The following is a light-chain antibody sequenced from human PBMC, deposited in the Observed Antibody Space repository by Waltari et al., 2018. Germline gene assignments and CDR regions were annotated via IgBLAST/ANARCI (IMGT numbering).Light chain of an antibody. J-gene: IGKJ4*01. CDR3: QQYLSVPLT. CDR2: GAS. Sequence: DIVMTQSPDSLAVSLGERATINCKSSQSILFTSNNKDSLAWYLQKPGQPPNLLIFGASTRRSGVPDRFSGGGSGTDFTLTISSLQAEDVAVYYCQQYLSVPLTFGGGTKVEI. CDR1: QSILFTSNNKDS. V-gene: IGKV4-1*01.